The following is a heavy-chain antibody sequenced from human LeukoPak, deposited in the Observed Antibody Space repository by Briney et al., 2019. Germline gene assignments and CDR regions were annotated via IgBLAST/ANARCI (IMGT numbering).Heavy chain of an antibody. CDR1: GFTFSSYW. V-gene: IGHV3-7*01. J-gene: IGHJ4*02. Sequence: GGSLRLSCAASGFTFSSYWMSWVRQAPGKGLEWVANIKQDGSEKNYVDSVKGRFTISRDNAKNSLDLQMNSLRAEDTAVYYCARAGGYASSWAYWGQGTLVAVSS. CDR3: ARAGGYASSWAY. CDR2: IKQDGSEK. D-gene: IGHD5-12*01.